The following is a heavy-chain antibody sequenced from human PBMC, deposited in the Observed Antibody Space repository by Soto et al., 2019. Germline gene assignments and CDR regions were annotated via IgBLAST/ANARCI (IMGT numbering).Heavy chain of an antibody. Sequence: PSETLSLTCTVSGGSISSGDYYWSWIRQPPGKGLEWIGYIYYSGSTYYNPSLKSRVTISVDTSKNQFSLKLSSVTAADTAVYYCAREVPSLYYFDYWGQGTLVTVSS. CDR2: IYYSGST. V-gene: IGHV4-30-4*01. CDR3: AREVPSLYYFDY. J-gene: IGHJ4*02. CDR1: GGSISSGDYY.